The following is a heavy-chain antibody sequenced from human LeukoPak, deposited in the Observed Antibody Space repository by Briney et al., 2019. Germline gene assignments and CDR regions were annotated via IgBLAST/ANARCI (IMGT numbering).Heavy chain of an antibody. V-gene: IGHV3-33*01. Sequence: PGGSLRLSCGASGFTFRNYGMHWVRQAPGKGLEWVAIIWYDGSKKYYADSVKGRFTISRDNSKNTLYLRMNSLRVEDTAVYYCARSHPRTSVFDFGGQGTMVTLSS. CDR3: ARSHPRTSVFDF. J-gene: IGHJ3*01. CDR1: GFTFRNYG. CDR2: IWYDGSKK. D-gene: IGHD5/OR15-5a*01.